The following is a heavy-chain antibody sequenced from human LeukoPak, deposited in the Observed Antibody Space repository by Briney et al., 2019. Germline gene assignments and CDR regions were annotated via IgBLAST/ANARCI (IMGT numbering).Heavy chain of an antibody. D-gene: IGHD3-22*01. CDR1: GDSVSSNSDA. CDR3: AREIPMIVFDS. V-gene: IGHV6-1*01. J-gene: IGHJ4*02. CDR2: TYYRSKWYI. Sequence: SQTLSLTCAISGDSVSSNSDAWNWIRQSPSRGLEWLGRTYYRSKWYIEYAVSVRSRITINPDTSKNQFSLQLNSVTPEDTAVYYCAREIPMIVFDSWGQGTQVTVSS.